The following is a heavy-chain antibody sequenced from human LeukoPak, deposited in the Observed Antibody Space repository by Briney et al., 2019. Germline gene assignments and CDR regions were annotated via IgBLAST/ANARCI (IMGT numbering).Heavy chain of an antibody. CDR2: ISNDGSKK. J-gene: IGHJ4*02. CDR1: GFTFSSYG. Sequence: GGSLRLSCAASGFTFSSYGMHWVRQAPGKGLDWVAVISNDGSKKYYADSVKGRFTISRDNSKNTLSLQVSSLRTEDTAVYYCAKDRYSYAFEYSDSWGQETLVTVSS. CDR3: AKDRYSYAFEYSDS. D-gene: IGHD5-18*01. V-gene: IGHV3-30*18.